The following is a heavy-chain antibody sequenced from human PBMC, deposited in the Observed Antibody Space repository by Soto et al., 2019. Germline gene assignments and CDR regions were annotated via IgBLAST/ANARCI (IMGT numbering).Heavy chain of an antibody. CDR2: IHYSGRT. Sequence: PSETLSLSCSVSNGSISGFYWTWIRQPPGKIREWIGYIHYSGRTDYNPSLTSRATMSVDTSKNQFSLNLKSITAADTAVYYCVRVGVGIGNHFDSWGRGTLVTVSS. D-gene: IGHD1-26*01. CDR1: NGSISGFY. CDR3: VRVGVGIGNHFDS. J-gene: IGHJ4*02. V-gene: IGHV4-59*12.